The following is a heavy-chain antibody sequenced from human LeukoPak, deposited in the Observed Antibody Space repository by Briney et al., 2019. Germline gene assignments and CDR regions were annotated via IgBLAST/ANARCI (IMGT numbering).Heavy chain of an antibody. Sequence: PGGSLSLSCAASGFTFNDYGMSWVRQPPRKGLEWVTGINWNGGSTGYADSVKGRLTISRDNAKNSLYLQMNSLRAEDTALYYCARDCSSTSCYNRAFDIWGQGTMVTVSS. J-gene: IGHJ3*02. CDR1: GFTFNDYG. V-gene: IGHV3-20*04. CDR2: INWNGGST. D-gene: IGHD2-2*02. CDR3: ARDCSSTSCYNRAFDI.